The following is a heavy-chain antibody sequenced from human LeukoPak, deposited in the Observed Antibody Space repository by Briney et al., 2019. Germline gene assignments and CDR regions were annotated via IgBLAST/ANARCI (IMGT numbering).Heavy chain of an antibody. CDR2: IYYSGST. CDR1: GGSISSGDYY. D-gene: IGHD3-22*01. CDR3: ARVPLYYYDDLGTTD. J-gene: IGHJ4*02. Sequence: SETLSLTCTVSGGSISSGDYYWRWIRQPPGKGLEWTGYIYYSGSTYYNPSLKSRVTISVDTSKNQFSLKLSSVTAADTAVYYCARVPLYYYDDLGTTDWGQGTLVTVSS. V-gene: IGHV4-30-4*01.